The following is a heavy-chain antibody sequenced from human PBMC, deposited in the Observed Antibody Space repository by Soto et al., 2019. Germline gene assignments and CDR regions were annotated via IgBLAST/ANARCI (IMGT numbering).Heavy chain of an antibody. Sequence: SETLSLTCTVSGGSISSGGYYWTWIRQHPGKGLEWIGYIYYSGSTYYNPSLKSRVTISVDTSKNQFSLKLSSVTAADTAVYYCARDKYYYGSGTAGMDVWGQWTTVNVSS. D-gene: IGHD3-10*01. CDR3: ARDKYYYGSGTAGMDV. J-gene: IGHJ6*02. V-gene: IGHV4-31*03. CDR1: GGSISSGGYY. CDR2: IYYSGST.